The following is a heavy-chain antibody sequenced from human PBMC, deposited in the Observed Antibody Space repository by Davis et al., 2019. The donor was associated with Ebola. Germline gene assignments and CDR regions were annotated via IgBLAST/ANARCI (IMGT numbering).Heavy chain of an antibody. Sequence: GGSLRLSCAASGFTFSSYSMNWVRQAPGKGLEWVSSISSSSSYIYYADSVKGRFTISRDNAKNSLYLQMNSLRAEDTAVYYCARDRGTMVRGASYYYYYGMDVWGQGTTVTVSS. V-gene: IGHV3-21*01. CDR1: GFTFSSYS. J-gene: IGHJ6*02. D-gene: IGHD3-10*01. CDR2: ISSSSSYI. CDR3: ARDRGTMVRGASYYYYYGMDV.